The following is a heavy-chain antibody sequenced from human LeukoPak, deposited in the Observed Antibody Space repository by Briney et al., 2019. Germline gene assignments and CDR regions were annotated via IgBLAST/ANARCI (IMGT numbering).Heavy chain of an antibody. V-gene: IGHV3-11*01. CDR2: ISSSGSTI. CDR1: GFTFSDYY. Sequence: PGGSLRLSCAASGFTFSDYYMSWIRQAPGKGLEWVSYISSSGSTIYYADSVKGRFTISRDNAKNSLYLQMNSLRAEDTAVYYCARSTDIVVVVAATPPPHFDIWGQGTMVTVSS. D-gene: IGHD2-15*01. CDR3: ARSTDIVVVVAATPPPHFDI. J-gene: IGHJ3*02.